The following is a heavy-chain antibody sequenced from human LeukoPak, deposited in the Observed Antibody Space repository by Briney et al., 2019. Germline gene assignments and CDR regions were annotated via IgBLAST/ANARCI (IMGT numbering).Heavy chain of an antibody. Sequence: GGSLRLSCAASGFTFDEYGMSWVRQAPGKGLEWVSGINGNSGSTGYADSVKGRFAVSRDNAKNSLYLQMDSLGAEDTAFYYCARDGPAAGAFDFWGQGTVVTVSS. V-gene: IGHV3-20*04. CDR3: ARDGPAAGAFDF. CDR1: GFTFDEYG. CDR2: INGNSGST. J-gene: IGHJ3*01. D-gene: IGHD6-13*01.